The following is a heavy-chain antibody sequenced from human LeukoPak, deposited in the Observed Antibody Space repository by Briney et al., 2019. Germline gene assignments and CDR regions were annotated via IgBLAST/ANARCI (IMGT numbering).Heavy chain of an antibody. Sequence: GGSLSLFCAPSGFTFSSCAMSWVRQAPGKGLEWVSGISSSGGGTYYADSVKGRFTISGDNSKNTLYLQMNSLRAEDTAVYYCAKSAYYDILTGYYCEDYWGGGTGVTVSS. D-gene: IGHD3-9*01. V-gene: IGHV3-23*01. CDR2: ISSSGGGT. CDR1: GFTFSSCA. CDR3: AKSAYYDILTGYYCEDY. J-gene: IGHJ4*02.